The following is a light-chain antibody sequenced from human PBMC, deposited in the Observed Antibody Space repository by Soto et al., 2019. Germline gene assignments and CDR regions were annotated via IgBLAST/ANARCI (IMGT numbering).Light chain of an antibody. CDR1: RDIGTW. CDR3: HRHETYPLA. J-gene: IGKJ4*01. V-gene: IGKV1-5*03. CDR2: RAS. Sequence: DIQLTQSPSFLSASVGDRVTITCRASRDIGTWLAWFQQKPGRAPNLLIYRASTLARGVPSRFSGSGSGTEFTLTISSLQPDDFATYYCHRHETYPLAFGGGTKGDI.